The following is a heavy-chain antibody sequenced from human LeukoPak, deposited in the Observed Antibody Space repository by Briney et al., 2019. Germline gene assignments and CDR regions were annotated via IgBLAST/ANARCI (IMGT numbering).Heavy chain of an antibody. CDR2: IKRKVDGETT. D-gene: IGHD7-27*01. Sequence: GGSLSLSCTASGFTLSDALLTWVRLAPGKGVGWIGRIKRKVDGETTDYAAPVKDRFTISRDNSKNTLYLHMNSLKTEDTAVYYCAIGLGKTDSDYWGQGTLVTVSS. CDR3: AIGLGKTDSDY. CDR1: GFTLSDAL. J-gene: IGHJ4*02. V-gene: IGHV3-15*01.